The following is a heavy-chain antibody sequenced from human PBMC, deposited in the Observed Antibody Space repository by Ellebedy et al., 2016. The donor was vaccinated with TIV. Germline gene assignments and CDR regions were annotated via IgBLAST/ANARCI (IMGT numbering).Heavy chain of an antibody. D-gene: IGHD2-2*01. CDR3: AGNPYCSSTSCNVAFDY. J-gene: IGHJ4*02. CDR2: ISAYNGNT. Sequence: AASVKVSCKASGYTFTSYGISWVRQAPGQGLEWIGWISAYNGNTNYAQKLQGRVTMTTDTSTSTAYMELRSLRSDDTAVYYCAGNPYCSSTSCNVAFDYWGQGTLVTVSS. V-gene: IGHV1-18*01. CDR1: GYTFTSYG.